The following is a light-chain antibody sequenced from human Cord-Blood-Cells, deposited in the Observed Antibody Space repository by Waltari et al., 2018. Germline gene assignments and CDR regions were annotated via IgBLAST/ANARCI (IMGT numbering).Light chain of an antibody. CDR3: QQSYSTPWT. J-gene: IGKJ1*01. CDR2: AAS. CDR1: QSMSSY. V-gene: IGKV1-39*01. Sequence: DIQMTQSPSPLSASVEDRVTITCRASQSMSSYLNWYQLKPGKAPKLLIYAASSLQSGVPSRFSGSGSGTDFTLTISSLQPEDFATYYCQQSYSTPWTFGQGTKVEIK.